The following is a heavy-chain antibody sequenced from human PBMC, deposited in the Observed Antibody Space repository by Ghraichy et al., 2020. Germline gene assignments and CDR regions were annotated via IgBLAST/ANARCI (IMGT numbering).Heavy chain of an antibody. CDR1: GYTFTSYY. J-gene: IGHJ5*02. CDR3: ARAPGGGIEFDP. Sequence: ASVKVTCKASGYTFTSYYMHWVRQAPGQGLEWMGIINPSGGSTSYAQKFQGRVTMTRDTSTSTVYMELSSLRSEDTAVYYCARAPGGGIEFDPWGQGTLVTVSS. D-gene: IGHD3-16*02. V-gene: IGHV1-46*01. CDR2: INPSGGST.